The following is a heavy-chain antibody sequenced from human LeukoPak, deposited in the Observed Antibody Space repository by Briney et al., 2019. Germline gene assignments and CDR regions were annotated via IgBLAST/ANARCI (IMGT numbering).Heavy chain of an antibody. CDR3: ARDPGRMIVVECYFDY. Sequence: ASAKVSCKASGYTFTSYGISWVRQAPGQGLEWMGWISAYNGNTNYAQKLQGRVTMTTDTSTSTAYMELRSLRSDDTAVYYCARDPGRMIVVECYFDYWGQGTLVTVSS. D-gene: IGHD3-22*01. V-gene: IGHV1-18*01. CDR2: ISAYNGNT. J-gene: IGHJ4*02. CDR1: GYTFTSYG.